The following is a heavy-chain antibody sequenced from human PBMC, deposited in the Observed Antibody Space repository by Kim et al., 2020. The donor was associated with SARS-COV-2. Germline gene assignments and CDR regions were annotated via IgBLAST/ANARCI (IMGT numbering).Heavy chain of an antibody. CDR1: GFTFRKYT. D-gene: IGHD3-22*01. J-gene: IGHJ2*01. CDR3: TKEGPDGSTYRYFDF. V-gene: IGHV3-23*01. CDR2: ICRGGGCT. Sequence: GGSLRLSCGASGFTFRKYTMNWVRQAPGKGLEWVSSICRGGGCTHYADSVKGRSTISRDNSKNTVYLQMNSLRAEDGAVYYCTKEGPDGSTYRYFDFWGRGTLVTVSS.